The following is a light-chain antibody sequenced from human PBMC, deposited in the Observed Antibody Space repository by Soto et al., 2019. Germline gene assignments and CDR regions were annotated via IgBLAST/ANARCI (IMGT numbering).Light chain of an antibody. CDR1: SSDVGGYNY. CDR3: SSYTTTNTYV. V-gene: IGLV2-14*01. Sequence: QSVLTQPASVSGSPGQSITTSCTGTSSDVGGYNYVSWYQQHPGKAPKLMIYEVSNRPSGVSNRFSGSKSGNTASLTISGLQAEDEADYYCSSYTTTNTYVFGTGTKVTVL. CDR2: EVS. J-gene: IGLJ1*01.